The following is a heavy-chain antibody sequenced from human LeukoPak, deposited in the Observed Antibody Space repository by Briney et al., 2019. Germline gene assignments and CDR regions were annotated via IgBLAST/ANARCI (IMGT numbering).Heavy chain of an antibody. V-gene: IGHV3-30*19. CDR1: GFTFSSKG. CDR3: ARDLDTMVRGVIIDK. Sequence: GGSLRLSCEASGFTFSSKGMHWVRQAPGKGLEWVAVISYDGSNKYYADSVKGRFTISRDNSKNTLYLQMNSLRGEDTAVYYCARDLDTMVRGVIIDKWGQGTLVTVSS. D-gene: IGHD3-10*01. J-gene: IGHJ4*02. CDR2: ISYDGSNK.